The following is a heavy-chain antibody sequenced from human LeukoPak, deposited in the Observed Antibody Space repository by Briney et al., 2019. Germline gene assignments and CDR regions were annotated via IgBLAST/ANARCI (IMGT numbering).Heavy chain of an antibody. Sequence: ASVKVSCKASGYAFTGYYMHWVRQAPGQGLEWMGWINPNSGGTNYAQKFQGRVTMTGDTSISTAYMELSRLRSDDTAVYYCVRDSFYTGYDRGFGYWGQGALVTVS. V-gene: IGHV1-2*02. J-gene: IGHJ4*02. D-gene: IGHD5-12*01. CDR3: VRDSFYTGYDRGFGY. CDR1: GYAFTGYY. CDR2: INPNSGGT.